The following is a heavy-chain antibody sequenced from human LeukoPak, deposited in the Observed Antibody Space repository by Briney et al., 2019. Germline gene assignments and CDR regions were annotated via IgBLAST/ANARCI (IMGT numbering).Heavy chain of an antibody. CDR3: ARQHDSYYYYYIDL. CDR2: LYHSDSA. CDR1: GYSISNGYY. Sequence: KTSETLSLTCAVSGYSISNGYYWVWIRQPPGRGLEWIGSLYHSDSAYYNTSLRSRVSMSVDTSKNQFSLTLSFVTAADTAVYYCARQHDSYYYYYIDLWGSGTTVTVSS. V-gene: IGHV4-38-2*01. J-gene: IGHJ6*03.